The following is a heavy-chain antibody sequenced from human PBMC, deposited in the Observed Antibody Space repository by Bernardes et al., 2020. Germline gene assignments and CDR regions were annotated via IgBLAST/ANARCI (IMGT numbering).Heavy chain of an antibody. Sequence: GGSLRLSCAASGFTFSSYAMSWVRQAPGKGLEWVSAISGSGGSTYYADSVKGRFTISRDNSKNTLYLQMNSLRAEDTAVYYCAKVLFSGDILTRTTFDYWGQGTLVTVSS. V-gene: IGHV3-23*01. D-gene: IGHD3-9*01. CDR3: AKVLFSGDILTRTTFDY. J-gene: IGHJ4*02. CDR2: ISGSGGST. CDR1: GFTFSSYA.